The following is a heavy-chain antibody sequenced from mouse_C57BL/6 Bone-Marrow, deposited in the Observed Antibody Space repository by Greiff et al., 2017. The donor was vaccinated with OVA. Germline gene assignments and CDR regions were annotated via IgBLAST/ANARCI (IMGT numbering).Heavy chain of an antibody. Sequence: DVMLVESGGGLVQPGGSLKLSCAASGFTFSDYYMYWVRQTPEKRLEWVAYISNGGGSTYYPDTVKGRFTISRDNAKNTLYLQMSRLKSEDTAMYYCARAMITRYFDVWGTGTTVTVSS. CDR3: ARAMITRYFDV. J-gene: IGHJ1*03. V-gene: IGHV5-12*01. CDR1: GFTFSDYY. CDR2: ISNGGGST. D-gene: IGHD2-4*01.